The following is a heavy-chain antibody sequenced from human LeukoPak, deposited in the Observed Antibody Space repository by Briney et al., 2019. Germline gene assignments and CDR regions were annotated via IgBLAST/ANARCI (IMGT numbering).Heavy chain of an antibody. D-gene: IGHD4-17*01. J-gene: IGHJ3*02. CDR2: ISSSGSTI. V-gene: IGHV3-11*01. CDR3: SVDYGDSGSAFDI. Sequence: PGGSLRLSCAASGFTFSDYYMSWIRQAPGKGLEWVSYISSSGSTIYYADSVKGRFTISRDNAKNSLYLQMNSLRAEDTAVYYCSVDYGDSGSAFDIWGQGTMVTVSS. CDR1: GFTFSDYY.